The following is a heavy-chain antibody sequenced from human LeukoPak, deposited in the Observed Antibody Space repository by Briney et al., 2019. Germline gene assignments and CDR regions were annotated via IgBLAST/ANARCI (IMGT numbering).Heavy chain of an antibody. D-gene: IGHD5-12*01. CDR1: GGSISSYY. CDR2: IYYSGST. J-gene: IGHJ4*02. Sequence: SETLCLTCTVSGGSISSYYWSWIRQPPGKGLEWIGYIYYSGSTNYNPSLKSRVTISVDTSKNQFSLKLSSVTAADTAVYYCARAPYSGYDWSFYFDYWGQGTLVTVSS. V-gene: IGHV4-59*01. CDR3: ARAPYSGYDWSFYFDY.